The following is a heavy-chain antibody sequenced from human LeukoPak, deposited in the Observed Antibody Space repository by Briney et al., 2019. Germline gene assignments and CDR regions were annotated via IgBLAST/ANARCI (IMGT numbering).Heavy chain of an antibody. J-gene: IGHJ4*02. CDR2: ISAYSGNT. CDR3: AKAMYASSSAVD. V-gene: IGHV1-18*01. CDR1: GYTFTSYG. D-gene: IGHD2-8*01. Sequence: GASVKVSCKASGYTFTSYGISWVRQAPGQGLEWMGWISAYSGNTNYAQKLQGRVTMTTDTSTTTAYVEIRSLTSEDTATYYCAKAMYASSSAVDWGQGTLVTVS.